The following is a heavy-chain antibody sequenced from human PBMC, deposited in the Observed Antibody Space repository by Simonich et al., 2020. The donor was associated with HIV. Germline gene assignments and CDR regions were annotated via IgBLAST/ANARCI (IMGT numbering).Heavy chain of an antibody. D-gene: IGHD4-17*01. J-gene: IGHJ4*02. CDR2: INHSGST. CDR1: GGSFSGYY. V-gene: IGHV4-34*01. Sequence: QVQLQQWGAGLLKPSETLSLTCAVYGGSFSGYYWSWIRQPPGKGLEWIGEINHSGSTNNNPSLKSRVTISVDTSKNQSSLKLSSVTAADTAVYYCARRHPTTVTTPYFDYWGQGTLVTVSS. CDR3: ARRHPTTVTTPYFDY.